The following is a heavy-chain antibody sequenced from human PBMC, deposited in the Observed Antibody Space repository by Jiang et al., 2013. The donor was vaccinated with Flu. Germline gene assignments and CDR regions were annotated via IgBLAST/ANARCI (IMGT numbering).Heavy chain of an antibody. CDR3: ARGRTGTIIGRGKRALNWFDP. CDR2: INHSGST. Sequence: LLKPSETLSLTCAVYGGSFSGYYWSWIRQPPGKGLEWIGEINHSGSTNYNPSLKSRVTISVDTSKNQFSLKLSSVTAADTAVYYCARGRTGTIIGRGKRALNWFDPWGQGTLVTVSS. J-gene: IGHJ5*02. D-gene: IGHD1-7*01. CDR1: GGSFSGYY. V-gene: IGHV4-34*01.